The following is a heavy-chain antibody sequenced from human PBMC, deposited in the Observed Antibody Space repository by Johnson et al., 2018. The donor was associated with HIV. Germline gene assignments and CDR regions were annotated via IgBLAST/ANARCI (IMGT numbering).Heavy chain of an antibody. Sequence: VQLVESGGGVVRPGGSLRLSCAASGFTFSSFAMGWVRQAPGKGLEWVSAISGGGDNTPSPDSVKGRFTISRDNAKNSLYLQMNSLRAEDTAVYYCASEAGPDIVGAADDAFDIWGQGTMVTVSS. J-gene: IGHJ3*02. CDR1: GFTFSSFA. V-gene: IGHV3-23*04. CDR2: ISGGGDNT. D-gene: IGHD1-26*01. CDR3: ASEAGPDIVGAADDAFDI.